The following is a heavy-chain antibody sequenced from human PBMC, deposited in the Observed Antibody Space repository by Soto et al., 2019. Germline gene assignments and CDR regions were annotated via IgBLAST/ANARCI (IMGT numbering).Heavy chain of an antibody. CDR2: IDPSDSYT. V-gene: IGHV5-10-1*01. J-gene: IGHJ6*02. Sequence: PGESLKISCKGSGYSFTSYWISWVRQMPGKGLEWMGRIDPSDSYTNYSPSFQGHVTISADKSISTAYLQWSSLKASDTAMYYCAGRLFGESRYYYHYGMDVRGQGATVPVSS. CDR3: AGRLFGESRYYYHYGMDV. D-gene: IGHD3-10*01. CDR1: GYSFTSYW.